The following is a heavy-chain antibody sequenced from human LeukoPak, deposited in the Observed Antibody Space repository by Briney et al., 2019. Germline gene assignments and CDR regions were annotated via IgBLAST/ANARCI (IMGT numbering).Heavy chain of an antibody. J-gene: IGHJ4*02. CDR3: AARGDALDY. D-gene: IGHD2-21*01. Sequence: GRSLRLSCAASGFTFSSYGMHWVRQAPGMGLEWVAVIWYDGSNKYYADSVKGRFTISRDNSKNTLYLQMNSLRAEDTAVYYCAARGDALDYWGQGTLVTVSS. CDR1: GFTFSSYG. V-gene: IGHV3-33*01. CDR2: IWYDGSNK.